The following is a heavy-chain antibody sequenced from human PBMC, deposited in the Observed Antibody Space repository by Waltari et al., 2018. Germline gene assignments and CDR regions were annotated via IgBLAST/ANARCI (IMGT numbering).Heavy chain of an antibody. CDR1: GYSISRGYY. Sequence: QVQLQESGPGLVKPSETLSLTCAVSGYSISRGYYWGWIRQPPGKGLEWIGSIYHSGSTYYNPSLKGPVAISGAPSKNQFSLKLSSVTAADTAVYYCARGAGFRGDAFDIWGQGTMVTVSS. CDR3: ARGAGFRGDAFDI. CDR2: IYHSGST. V-gene: IGHV4-38-2*01. J-gene: IGHJ3*02. D-gene: IGHD3-16*01.